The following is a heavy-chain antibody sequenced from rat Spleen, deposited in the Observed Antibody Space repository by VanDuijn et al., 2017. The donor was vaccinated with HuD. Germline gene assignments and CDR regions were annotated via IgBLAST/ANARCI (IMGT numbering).Heavy chain of an antibody. CDR2: ISYDGSGT. Sequence: EVQLVESGGGLVQAGRSLKLSCAASGFTFSDYNMAWVRQAPKKGLEWVATISYDGSGTYYRDSVKGRFTISRDNAKNTLYLQLSSLRSEDTALYYCATSYYGYKRSSYWGQGTLVTVSS. CDR3: ATSYYGYKRSSY. D-gene: IGHD1-9*01. V-gene: IGHV5-7*01. CDR1: GFTFSDYN. J-gene: IGHJ3*01.